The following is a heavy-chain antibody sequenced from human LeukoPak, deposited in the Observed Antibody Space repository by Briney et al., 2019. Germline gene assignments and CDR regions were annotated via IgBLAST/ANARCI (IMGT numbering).Heavy chain of an antibody. CDR2: ISAYNGNT. D-gene: IGHD2-2*01. CDR1: GYTFTSYG. V-gene: IGHV1-18*04. J-gene: IGHJ3*02. Sequence: ASVKVSCKASGYTFTSYGISWVRQAPGQGLECMAWISAYNGNTNYAQKLQGRVTMTTDTSTSTAYMELRSLRSDDTAVYYCARKYCSSTSCYGGNAFDIWGQETMVTVSS. CDR3: ARKYCSSTSCYGGNAFDI.